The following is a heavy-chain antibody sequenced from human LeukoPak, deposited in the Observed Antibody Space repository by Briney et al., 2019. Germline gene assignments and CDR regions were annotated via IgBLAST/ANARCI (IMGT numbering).Heavy chain of an antibody. Sequence: PSETLSLTCTVSGGSISSGDYYWSWIRQPPGKGLEWIGYIYYSGSTYYNPSLKSRVTISVDTSKHQFSLKLSSVTAADTAVYYCARVLSAANAADYWGQGTLVTVSS. CDR1: GGSISSGDYY. J-gene: IGHJ4*02. CDR3: ARVLSAANAADY. D-gene: IGHD6-13*01. CDR2: IYYSGST. V-gene: IGHV4-30-4*08.